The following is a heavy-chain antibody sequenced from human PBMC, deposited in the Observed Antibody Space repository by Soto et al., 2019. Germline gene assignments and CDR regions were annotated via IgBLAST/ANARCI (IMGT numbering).Heavy chain of an antibody. J-gene: IGHJ4*02. D-gene: IGHD3-9*01. CDR2: IWADGSRQ. V-gene: IGHV3-33*08. Sequence: QVQLVESGGGVIQPGKSLRLSCSASGFAFSTYGMHWVRQAPGKGLEWVAVIWADGSRQFYGDSVKGRFTISRDNSKNTYYLQMNSLRVDDTAVYYCVGETGYWGLSDYCGQGTLVTVSS. CDR1: GFAFSTYG. CDR3: VGETGYWGLSDY.